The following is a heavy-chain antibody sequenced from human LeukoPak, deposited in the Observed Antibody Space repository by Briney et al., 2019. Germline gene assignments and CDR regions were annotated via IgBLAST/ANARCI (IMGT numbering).Heavy chain of an antibody. CDR2: ISGSGGST. V-gene: IGHV3-23*01. CDR1: GFTFSSYA. J-gene: IGHJ4*02. D-gene: IGHD3-22*01. Sequence: SGGSLRLSCAASGFTFSSYAMSWVRQAPGKGLEWVSAISGSGGSTYYADSVKGRFTISRDNSKNTLYLQMNSLRAEDTAVYYCAKPKQPRAYYYDSSGFRYSYYFDYWGQGTLVTVSS. CDR3: AKPKQPRAYYYDSSGFRYSYYFDY.